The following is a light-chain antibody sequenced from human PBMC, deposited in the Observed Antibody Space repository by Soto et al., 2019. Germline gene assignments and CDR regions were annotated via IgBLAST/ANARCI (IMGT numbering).Light chain of an antibody. CDR1: QDIRNF. J-gene: IGKJ3*01. CDR2: AAS. CDR3: QKLRSVPV. Sequence: DIQMTQSPTSLSASVGDRVTITCRASQDIRNFVAWYQQKPGKAPKLLIYAASTLQSGVPARCSGSGSGTEFTLPINSLQPEDVATDSCQKLRSVPVFGPGTKVDIK. V-gene: IGKV1-27*01.